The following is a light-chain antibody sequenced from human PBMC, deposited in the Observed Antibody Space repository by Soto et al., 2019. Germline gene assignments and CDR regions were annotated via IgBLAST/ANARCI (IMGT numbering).Light chain of an antibody. J-gene: IGLJ2*01. CDR2: LNSDGSH. Sequence: QPVLTQSPSASASLGASVKLTCTLSSGHSNYAIAWHQQQSEMGPRYLMKLNSDGSHSKGDGIPDRFSGSSSGAARYLTISSLQSEDEADYSCQTWGSGIVVFGGGTKLTVL. CDR3: QTWGSGIVV. V-gene: IGLV4-69*01. CDR1: SGHSNYA.